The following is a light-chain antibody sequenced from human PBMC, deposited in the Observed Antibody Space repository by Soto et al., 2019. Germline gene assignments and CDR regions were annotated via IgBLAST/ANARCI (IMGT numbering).Light chain of an antibody. V-gene: IGKV3-11*01. CDR3: QQRSNWPPVYT. Sequence: EIVLTQSPATLSLSPGERATLSCRASQSVNTYLAWYQQKPGQAPRLLIYDASNRATGIPARFTGSGSGTDFTLTISSLESEDFAVYYCQQRSNWPPVYTFGQGTKVDIK. CDR1: QSVNTY. J-gene: IGKJ2*01. CDR2: DAS.